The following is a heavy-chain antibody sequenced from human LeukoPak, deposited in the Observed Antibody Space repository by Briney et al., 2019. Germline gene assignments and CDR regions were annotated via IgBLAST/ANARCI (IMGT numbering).Heavy chain of an antibody. Sequence: SQTLSLTCPVSGRSISIYYCSCTRQPAGKGLESIRRTDTGGSTNYNPPRKSRVTMSVDTSTNQFSRKPSALTAADTAVYYCARGVIVAGAYFDYWGQGTLVTVSS. CDR3: ARGVIVAGAYFDY. D-gene: IGHD6-19*01. CDR2: TDTGGST. CDR1: GRSISIYY. J-gene: IGHJ4*02. V-gene: IGHV4-4*07.